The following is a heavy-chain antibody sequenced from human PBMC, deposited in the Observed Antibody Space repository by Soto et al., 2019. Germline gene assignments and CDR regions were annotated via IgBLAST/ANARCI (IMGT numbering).Heavy chain of an antibody. CDR3: ARARRRSSSWFDP. CDR1: GDTFISYD. Sequence: ASVKVSCKASGDTFISYDINWVRQAPGQGLEWMGWMNPNTGSTGYVQKFQGRLTMTSTTSISTAYMELSSLRSEDTAVYYCARARRRSSSWFDPWGQGTLVTVSS. CDR2: MNPNTGST. D-gene: IGHD6-6*01. J-gene: IGHJ5*02. V-gene: IGHV1-8*01.